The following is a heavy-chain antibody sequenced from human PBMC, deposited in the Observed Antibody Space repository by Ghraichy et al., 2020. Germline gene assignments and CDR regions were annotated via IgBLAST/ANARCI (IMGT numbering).Heavy chain of an antibody. Sequence: GGSLRLSCAASGFTFSGYWMSWVRQAPGKGLEWVANIDQDGSEKYYVDSVRGRFTISRDNVKNSLYLQMNSLRADDTALYYCARADAYSGDYWGQGTLVTVSS. CDR3: ARADAYSGDY. D-gene: IGHD1-26*01. CDR2: IDQDGSEK. J-gene: IGHJ4*02. V-gene: IGHV3-7*03. CDR1: GFTFSGYW.